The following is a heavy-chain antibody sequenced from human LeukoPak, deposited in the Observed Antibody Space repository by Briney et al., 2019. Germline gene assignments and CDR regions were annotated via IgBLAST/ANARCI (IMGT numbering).Heavy chain of an antibody. CDR2: IYYSGST. CDR1: GGSISSGDYY. Sequence: PSETLSLTCTVSGGSISSGDYYWRWIRQPPGKGLEWIGYIYYSGSTYYNPSLKSRVTISVDTSKNQFSLKLSSVTAADTAVYYCARGIRYFDWSFDYWGQGTLVTVSS. CDR3: ARGIRYFDWSFDY. V-gene: IGHV4-30-4*02. D-gene: IGHD3-9*01. J-gene: IGHJ4*02.